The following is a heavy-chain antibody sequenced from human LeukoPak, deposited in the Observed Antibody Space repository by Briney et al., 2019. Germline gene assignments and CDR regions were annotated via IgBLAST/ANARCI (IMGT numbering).Heavy chain of an antibody. CDR3: ARDWADCSSTSCYSAFDI. J-gene: IGHJ3*02. Sequence: PSETLSLTCTVSGGSISSYYWSWIRQPPGKGLEWIGYIYYSGSTNYNPSLKSRVTISVDTSKNQFSLKLSYVTAADTAVYYCARDWADCSSTSCYSAFDIWGQGTMVTVSS. V-gene: IGHV4-59*01. D-gene: IGHD2-2*02. CDR1: GGSISSYY. CDR2: IYYSGST.